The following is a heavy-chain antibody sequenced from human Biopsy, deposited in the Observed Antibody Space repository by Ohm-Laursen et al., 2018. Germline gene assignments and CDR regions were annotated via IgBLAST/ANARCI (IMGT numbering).Heavy chain of an antibody. V-gene: IGHV4-59*07. Sequence: SDTLSLTCSVSGGSIDSYYWNWIRQPPGKGLEWIGYIHYSGTTNSNPSLKSRVTMSVDTSKNQFSLKLSSLTAADTAVYYCARGGHYDLSGFEVDYWGQGTLVTVSS. CDR2: IHYSGTT. J-gene: IGHJ4*02. CDR3: ARGGHYDLSGFEVDY. CDR1: GGSIDSYY. D-gene: IGHD3-22*01.